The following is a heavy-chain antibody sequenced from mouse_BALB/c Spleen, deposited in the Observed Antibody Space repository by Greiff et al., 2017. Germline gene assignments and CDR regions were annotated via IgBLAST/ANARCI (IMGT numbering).Heavy chain of an antibody. CDR2: IDPANGNT. CDR1: GFNIKDTY. J-gene: IGHJ2*01. Sequence: VQLKQSGAELVKPGASVKLSCTASGFNIKDTYMHWVKQRPEQGLEWIGRIDPANGNTKYDPKFQGKATITADTSSNTAYLQLSSLTSEDTAVYYCGRGIPPDYWGQGTTLTVSS. CDR3: GRGIPPDY. V-gene: IGHV14-3*02.